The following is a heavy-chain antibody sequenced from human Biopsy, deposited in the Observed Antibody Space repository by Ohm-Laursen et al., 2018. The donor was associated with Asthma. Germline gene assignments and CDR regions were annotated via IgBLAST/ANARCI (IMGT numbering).Heavy chain of an antibody. CDR3: ARDGGLNGDPGHWSFDL. J-gene: IGHJ2*01. CDR2: IWFDGSNK. CDR1: GFTFGSYG. D-gene: IGHD4-17*01. V-gene: IGHV3-33*01. Sequence: SLRLSCAASGFTFGSYGLHWVRQAPGKGLEWVADIWFDGSNKHYADSVKGRFTVSRDSSRASLYLQMAGLGPDDTAVYYCARDGGLNGDPGHWSFDLWGRGTRLTV.